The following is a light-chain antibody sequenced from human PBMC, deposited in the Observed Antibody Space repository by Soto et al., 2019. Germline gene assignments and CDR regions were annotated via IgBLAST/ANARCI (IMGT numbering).Light chain of an antibody. CDR2: GAS. V-gene: IGKV3-11*01. Sequence: EIVLTQSPATLSLSPGERAVLSCRASQGVCTYLAWYQQRPGQAPRHLIYGASNRATGIPASFSGRGSGTVFTLTIGSLEPEDFAVYCCQHRNNCLTFGGGTKVEIK. CDR3: QHRNNCLT. J-gene: IGKJ4*01. CDR1: QGVCTY.